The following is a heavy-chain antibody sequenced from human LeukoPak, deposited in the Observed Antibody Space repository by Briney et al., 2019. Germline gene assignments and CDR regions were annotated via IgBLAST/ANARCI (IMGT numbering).Heavy chain of an antibody. J-gene: IGHJ5*02. CDR3: ARDIPLSSVEARGSSWFGP. CDR1: GVTVSHYA. V-gene: IGHV1-69*13. CDR2: IIPIFGTP. D-gene: IGHD6-6*01. Sequence: AASVRVSCKASGVTVSHYAISWLRQAPGQGPEWMGRIIPIFGTPNYAQKFQARLTISADESTNTVYMDLSSLRSEDTAIYYCARDIPLSSVEARGSSWFGPWGQGTLVIVSS.